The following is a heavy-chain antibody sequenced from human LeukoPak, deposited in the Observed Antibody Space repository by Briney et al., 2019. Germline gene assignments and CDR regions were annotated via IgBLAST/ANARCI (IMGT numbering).Heavy chain of an antibody. Sequence: PSETLSLTCAVYGGSFSGYYWSWIRQPPGKGLEWIGEINHSGSTNYNPSLKSRVTISVGTSKNQFSLKLSSVTAADTAVYYCARFTTMVPDYWGQGTLVTVSS. D-gene: IGHD3-10*01. CDR3: ARFTTMVPDY. CDR1: GGSFSGYY. V-gene: IGHV4-34*01. CDR2: INHSGST. J-gene: IGHJ4*02.